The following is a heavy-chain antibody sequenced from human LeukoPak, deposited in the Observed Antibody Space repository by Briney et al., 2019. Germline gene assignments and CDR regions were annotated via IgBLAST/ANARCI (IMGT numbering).Heavy chain of an antibody. CDR1: GYTFTRYY. CDR3: ARDTITVTTPYFDY. V-gene: IGHV1-2*02. J-gene: IGHJ4*02. Sequence: GASVKVSCKASGYTFTRYYIDWVRQAPGQGLEWGGWINSDSGGTNYAQKFQGRVTMTRDTSTSTAYMELSSLRSDDTAFYYCARDTITVTTPYFDYWGQGTLVTVPS. CDR2: INSDSGGT. D-gene: IGHD4-17*01.